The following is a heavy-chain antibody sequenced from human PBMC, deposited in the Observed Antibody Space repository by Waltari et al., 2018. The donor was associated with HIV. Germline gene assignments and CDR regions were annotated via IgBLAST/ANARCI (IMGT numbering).Heavy chain of an antibody. CDR3: ARSTKKTVVTISYWWFDL. CDR2: NNSNTGNP. J-gene: IGHJ2*01. V-gene: IGHV7-4-1*02. CDR1: GYTFTSNA. Sequence: QVQLVQSGSELKKPGASVKVSCKASGYTFTSNAINWVRQAPGQGPEWMGWNNSNTGNPTYAQNFIGRFVYSLDTSGSTAVLQISSRKPEDTAVYYCARSTKKTVVTISYWWFDLWGRGTLVTVSS. D-gene: IGHD3-3*01.